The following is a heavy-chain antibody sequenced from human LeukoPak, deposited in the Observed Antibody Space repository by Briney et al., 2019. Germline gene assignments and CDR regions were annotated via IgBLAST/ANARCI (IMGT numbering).Heavy chain of an antibody. J-gene: IGHJ4*02. D-gene: IGHD3-22*01. CDR2: ISYDGSNK. CDR1: GFTFSSYG. CDR3: AKSSRGSGYYVVFDY. Sequence: GGSLRLSRAASGFTFSSYGMHWVRQAPGKGLEWVAVISYDGSNKYYADSVKGRFTISRDNSKNTLYLQMNSLRAEDTAVYYCAKSSRGSGYYVVFDYWGQGTLVTVSS. V-gene: IGHV3-30*18.